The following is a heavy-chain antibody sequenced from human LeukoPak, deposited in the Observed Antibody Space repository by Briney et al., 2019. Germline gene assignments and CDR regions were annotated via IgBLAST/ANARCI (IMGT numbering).Heavy chain of an antibody. CDR3: ARLYCGGDCFAGYFDY. V-gene: IGHV4-59*01. J-gene: IGHJ4*02. D-gene: IGHD2-21*02. CDR1: GGSISSYY. Sequence: SETLSRTCTVSGGSISSYYWSCIRQPPGKGLEGIGYIYYSGSTNYNPSLKSRVTISVDTSKTQFSLTRSSVTAADTAVYYCARLYCGGDCFAGYFDYWGQGTLVTVSS. CDR2: IYYSGST.